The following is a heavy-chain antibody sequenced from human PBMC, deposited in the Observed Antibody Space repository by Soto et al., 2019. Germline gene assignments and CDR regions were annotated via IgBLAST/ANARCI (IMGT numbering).Heavy chain of an antibody. J-gene: IGHJ4*02. CDR2: ISPADSDI. V-gene: IGHV5-51*03. Sequence: EVQLVQSGAEVKKPGESLKISCKTYGYTFSNYWIGWVRQMPGKGLQLMGIISPADSDIRYAPSFQGHVTISADKFLTTAFLEWSSLKASDTAMYYCARVSLHCDHTGVFDYWGQGALVTVSS. D-gene: IGHD2-21*02. CDR1: GYTFSNYW. CDR3: ARVSLHCDHTGVFDY.